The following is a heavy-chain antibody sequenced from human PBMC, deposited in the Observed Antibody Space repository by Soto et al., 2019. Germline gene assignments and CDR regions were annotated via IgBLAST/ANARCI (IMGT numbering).Heavy chain of an antibody. J-gene: IGHJ4*02. CDR1: GDSVNTDDW. Sequence: QVQLKESGPGLVKPSGTLSLTCAVSGDSVNTDDWWNWVRQPPGKGLEWIGEIYHGGNIDYNPSLKSRVTISLDKSKNQLYLNLNDVTAADTAVYFCARDHQYNGDWAFDYWGQGALVIVSS. V-gene: IGHV4-4*02. D-gene: IGHD1-20*01. CDR2: IYHGGNI. CDR3: ARDHQYNGDWAFDY.